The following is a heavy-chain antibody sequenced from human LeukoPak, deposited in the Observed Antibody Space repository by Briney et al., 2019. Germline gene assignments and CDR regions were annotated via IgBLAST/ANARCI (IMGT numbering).Heavy chain of an antibody. CDR3: AKGHYYGSGSLDY. Sequence: PSETLSFTCTVSGGSISSYYWSWVRQPPGKGLEWVSAIGGRDGSTYYADSVKGRFTISRDNSKNTLYVQMNSLRAEDTAVYYCAKGHYYGSGSLDYWGQGTLVTVSS. J-gene: IGHJ4*02. D-gene: IGHD3-10*01. CDR1: GGSISSYY. CDR2: IGGRDGST. V-gene: IGHV3-23*01.